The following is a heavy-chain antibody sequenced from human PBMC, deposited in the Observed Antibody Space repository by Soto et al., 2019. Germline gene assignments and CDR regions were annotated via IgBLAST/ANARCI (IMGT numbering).Heavy chain of an antibody. CDR3: SVSIFGVVHY. CDR2: TSPDGST. D-gene: IGHD3-3*01. Sequence: GGSLRLSXAASGFSLRSQWMRWIRQAPGKGLEWVSRTSPDGSTIYADSVKGRFTISRDNAKNTVYLQMNSLRAEDTAMYYCSVSIFGVVHYWGQGTLVTVSS. V-gene: IGHV3-74*01. CDR1: GFSLRSQW. J-gene: IGHJ4*02.